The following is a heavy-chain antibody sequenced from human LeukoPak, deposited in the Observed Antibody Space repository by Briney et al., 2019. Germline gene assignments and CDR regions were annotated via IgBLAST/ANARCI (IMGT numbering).Heavy chain of an antibody. CDR2: INTNTGNP. CDR3: ARGGPAVDIVAPLDY. D-gene: IGHD5-12*01. CDR1: GYTFTSYA. V-gene: IGHV7-4-1*02. Sequence: ASVKVSCKASGYTFTSYAMNWVRQAPGQGLEWMGWINTNTGNPTYAQGFTGRFVFSLDTSVSTAYLQISSLKAEDTAVYYCARGGPAVDIVAPLDYWGQGTLVTVSS. J-gene: IGHJ4*02.